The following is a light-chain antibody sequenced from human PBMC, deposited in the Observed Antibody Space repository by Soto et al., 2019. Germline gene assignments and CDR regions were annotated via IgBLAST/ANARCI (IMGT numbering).Light chain of an antibody. J-gene: IGLJ1*01. CDR3: AAWDDSLNGYV. Sequence: QSVLTQPLSASGAAVRSVSISCSGSSSNIGSSTVNWYQQLPGTAPKLLIYSNNQRPSGVPDRFSGSKSGTSASLAISGLQSEDEADYYCAAWDDSLNGYVIGTGTKVTVL. CDR1: SSNIGSST. CDR2: SNN. V-gene: IGLV1-44*01.